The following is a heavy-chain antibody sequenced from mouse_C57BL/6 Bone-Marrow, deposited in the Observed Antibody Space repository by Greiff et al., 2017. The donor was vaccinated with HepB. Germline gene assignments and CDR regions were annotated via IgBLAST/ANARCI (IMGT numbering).Heavy chain of an antibody. CDR2: IYPGNSDT. V-gene: IGHV1-5*01. J-gene: IGHJ4*01. CDR1: GYTFTSYW. D-gene: IGHD2-10*02. Sequence: EVQLQQSGTVLARPGASVKMSCKTSGYTFTSYWMHWVKQRPGQGLEWIGAIYPGNSDTSYNQKFKGKAKLTAVTSASTAYMELSSLTNEDSAVYYSTRYLVRPCAMDYWGQGTSVTVSS. CDR3: TRYLVRPCAMDY.